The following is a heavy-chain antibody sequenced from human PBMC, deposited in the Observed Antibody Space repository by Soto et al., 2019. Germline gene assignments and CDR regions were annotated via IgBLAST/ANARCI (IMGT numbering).Heavy chain of an antibody. D-gene: IGHD4-17*01. CDR2: IIPIFGTA. J-gene: IGHJ5*02. Sequence: QVQLVQSGAEVKKPGSSVKVSCKASGGTFSSYAISWVRQAPGQGLEWMGGIIPIFGTANYAQKFQGRVTITADEATSTAYMELSRLRSEDTAVYYCARSHDYGDYVGWFDPWGQGALVTVSS. CDR3: ARSHDYGDYVGWFDP. CDR1: GGTFSSYA. V-gene: IGHV1-69*01.